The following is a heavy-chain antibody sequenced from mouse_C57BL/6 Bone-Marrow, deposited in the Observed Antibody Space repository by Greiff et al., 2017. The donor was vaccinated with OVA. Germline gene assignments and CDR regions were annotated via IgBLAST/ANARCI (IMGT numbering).Heavy chain of an antibody. CDR3: ESIDVY. CDR1: GFTFSSYG. J-gene: IGHJ3*01. CDR2: ISSGGSYT. D-gene: IGHD2-3*01. V-gene: IGHV5-6*01. Sequence: EVQLVESGGDLVKPGGSLKLSCAASGFTFSSYGMSWVRQTPDKRLELVATISSGGSYTYYPDRVKGRFPISRDNAKNTLYLQMSSLKSEDTAMYYCESIDVYWGQGTLVTVSA.